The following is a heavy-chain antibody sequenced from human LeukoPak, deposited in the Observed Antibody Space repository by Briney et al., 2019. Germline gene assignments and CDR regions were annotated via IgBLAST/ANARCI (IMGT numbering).Heavy chain of an antibody. J-gene: IGHJ3*02. V-gene: IGHV3-23*01. Sequence: GGSLRLSCAASGFTFSSYAMTWVRQAPGKGLEWVSAISGSGGSTYYAGSVKGRFTISRDNSKNTLFLQMNSLRAEDTAVYYCAKDAWYSTGQLFDIWGQGTMVTVSS. CDR2: ISGSGGST. CDR1: GFTFSSYA. D-gene: IGHD6-19*01. CDR3: AKDAWYSTGQLFDI.